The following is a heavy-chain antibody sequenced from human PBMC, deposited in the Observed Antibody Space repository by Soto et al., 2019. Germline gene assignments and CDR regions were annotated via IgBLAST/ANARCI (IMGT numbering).Heavy chain of an antibody. J-gene: IGHJ3*02. CDR1: GGTFSSYA. D-gene: IGHD6-13*01. CDR2: IIPIFGTA. CDR3: ARVAAAGTTAFDI. Sequence: KVSCQASGGTFSSYAISWVRQAPGQGLEWMGGIIPIFGTANYAQKFQGRVTITADKSTSTAYMELSSLRSEDTAVYYCARVAAAGTTAFDIWGQGTMVTVSS. V-gene: IGHV1-69*06.